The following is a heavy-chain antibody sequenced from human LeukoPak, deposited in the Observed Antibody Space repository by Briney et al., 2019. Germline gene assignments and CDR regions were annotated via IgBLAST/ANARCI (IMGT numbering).Heavy chain of an antibody. CDR1: GYTFTSFG. V-gene: IGHV1-18*01. J-gene: IGHJ4*01. Sequence: GASVRVSCKASGYTFTSFGISWVRQAPGQGLEWMGWISTYNGNTNYAQKFQGRVTMTTDTSSTTAYMELRSLTSDDTAVYYCARSHSTTLLFSIFWGQGTLVNVSS. CDR2: ISTYNGNT. D-gene: IGHD2-21*01. CDR3: ARSHSTTLLFSIF.